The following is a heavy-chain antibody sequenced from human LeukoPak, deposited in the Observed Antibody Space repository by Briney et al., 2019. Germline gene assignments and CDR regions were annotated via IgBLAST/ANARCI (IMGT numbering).Heavy chain of an antibody. D-gene: IGHD5-24*01. V-gene: IGHV1-2*02. CDR1: GYTLTELS. CDR2: INPNSGGT. Sequence: ASVKVSCKVSGYTLTELSMHWVRQAPGQGLEWMGWINPNSGGTNYAQKFQGRVTMTRDTSISTAYMELSRLRSDDTAVYYCARSGGYKNAFDIWGQGTMVTVSS. CDR3: ARSGGYKNAFDI. J-gene: IGHJ3*02.